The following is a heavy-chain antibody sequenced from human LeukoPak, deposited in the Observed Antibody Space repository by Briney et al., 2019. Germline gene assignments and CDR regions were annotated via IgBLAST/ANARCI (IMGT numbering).Heavy chain of an antibody. D-gene: IGHD3-3*01. V-gene: IGHV3-74*01. CDR3: AKGDDFSSH. J-gene: IGHJ4*02. CDR2: ISSDGSST. CDR1: GSTFSRYW. Sequence: GGSLRLSCAATGSTFSRYWMHWVRQAPGKGLVWVSRISSDGSSTNYADSVKGRFTISRDNAKNTLYLQMNSLRAEDTAVYYWAKGDDFSSHWGQGTLVAVSS.